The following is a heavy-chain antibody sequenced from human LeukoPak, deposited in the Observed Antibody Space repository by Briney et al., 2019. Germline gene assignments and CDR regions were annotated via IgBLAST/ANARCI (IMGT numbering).Heavy chain of an antibody. J-gene: IGHJ4*02. CDR2: INGGSGNT. Sequence: PGASVKVSCKASGYSFTDYTFHWLRQAPGQRLYWVGWINGGSGNTKYSPEFQGRVTITRDTSASTAYMELSSLRSEDTAVYYCANPRYDSSGYYYVDWGQGTLVTVSS. D-gene: IGHD3-22*01. V-gene: IGHV1-3*01. CDR1: GYSFTDYT. CDR3: ANPRYDSSGYYYVD.